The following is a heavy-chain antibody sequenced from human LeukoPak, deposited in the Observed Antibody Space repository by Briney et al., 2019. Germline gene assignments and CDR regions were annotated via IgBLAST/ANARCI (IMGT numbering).Heavy chain of an antibody. CDR2: IYHSGST. CDR3: ARDSSSRNVRDY. CDR1: GYSISSGYY. V-gene: IGHV4-38-2*02. J-gene: IGHJ4*02. Sequence: SETLSLTCTVSGYSISSGYYWGWIRQPPGKGLEWIGSIYHSGSTYYNPSLKSRVTISVDTSKNQFSLKLSSVTAADTAVYYCARDSSSRNVRDYWGQGTLVTVSS. D-gene: IGHD6-13*01.